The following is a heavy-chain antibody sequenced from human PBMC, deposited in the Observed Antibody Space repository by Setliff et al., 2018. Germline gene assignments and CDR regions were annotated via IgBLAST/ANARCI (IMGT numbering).Heavy chain of an antibody. CDR3: ARGGYNSRSGYSAYYYDY. CDR2: AFHTGKT. J-gene: IGHJ4*02. D-gene: IGHD3-3*01. CDR1: GVSIRGFY. Sequence: SETPSLTCTVSGVSIRGFYWTWIRQSPKRGLEWLGYAFHTGKTDYNPSLMSRVIISIDMSRKQFSLKLSSVTAADTAMYFCARGGYNSRSGYSAYYYDYWGQGALVTVSS. V-gene: IGHV4-59*03.